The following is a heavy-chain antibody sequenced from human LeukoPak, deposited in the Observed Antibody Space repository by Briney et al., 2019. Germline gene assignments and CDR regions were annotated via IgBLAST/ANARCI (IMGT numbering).Heavy chain of an antibody. V-gene: IGHV3-48*03. CDR3: ARQIRWYTAFDI. CDR2: ISSSGSTI. Sequence: GGSLRLSCAASGFTFSSYEMNWVRQAPGKGLEWVSYISSSGSTIYYADSVKGRFTISRDNAKNSLCLQMNSLRAEDTAVYYCARQIRWYTAFDIWGQGTMVTVSS. J-gene: IGHJ3*02. D-gene: IGHD4-23*01. CDR1: GFTFSSYE.